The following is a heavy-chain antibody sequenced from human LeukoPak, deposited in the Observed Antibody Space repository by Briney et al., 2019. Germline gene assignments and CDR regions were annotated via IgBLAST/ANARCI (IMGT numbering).Heavy chain of an antibody. CDR1: DDSINDYY. J-gene: IGHJ3*01. CDR3: ARYNVGSNWAQAFDV. V-gene: IGHV4-59*01. Sequence: SETLSLTCTVSDDSINDYYWNWIRQPPGKGLEWIGFIYYRGNTNYNPSLKSRVTISIDTSKSQFSLKLSSVTTADTAVHYCARYNVGSNWAQAFDVWGQGTMVTVSS. D-gene: IGHD6-13*01. CDR2: IYYRGNT.